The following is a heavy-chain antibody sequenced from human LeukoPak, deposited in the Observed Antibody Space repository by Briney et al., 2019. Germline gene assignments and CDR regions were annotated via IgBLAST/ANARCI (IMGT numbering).Heavy chain of an antibody. CDR1: GGSISSYY. V-gene: IGHV4-59*01. CDR2: IYYSGST. CDR3: AREVGDGYNQRFDY. D-gene: IGHD5-24*01. Sequence: SETLSLTCTVSGGSISSYYWSWIRQPPGKGLEWIGYIYYSGSTNYNPSLKSRVTISVDTSKNQLSLKLSSVTAADTAVYYCAREVGDGYNQRFDYWGQGTLVTVSS. J-gene: IGHJ4*02.